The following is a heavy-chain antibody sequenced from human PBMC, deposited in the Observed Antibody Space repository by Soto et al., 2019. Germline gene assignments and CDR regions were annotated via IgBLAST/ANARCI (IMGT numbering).Heavy chain of an antibody. CDR1: GGSISSGGYY. Sequence: KPSETLSLTCTVSGGSISSGGYYWSWIRQHPGKGLEWIGYIYYSGSTYYNPSLKSRATISVDTSKNQFSLKLSSVTAADTAVYYCARASGDIVVVPPRGGYWFDPWGQGTLVTVSS. D-gene: IGHD2-2*01. CDR3: ARASGDIVVVPPRGGYWFDP. J-gene: IGHJ5*02. V-gene: IGHV4-31*03. CDR2: IYYSGST.